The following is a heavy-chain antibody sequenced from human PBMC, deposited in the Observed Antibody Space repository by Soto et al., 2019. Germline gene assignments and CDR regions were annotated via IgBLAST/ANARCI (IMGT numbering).Heavy chain of an antibody. Sequence: EVQLLESGGGLVQTGGSLRLSCAASGFTFSNYAVNWVRQAPGKGLEWVSGISGSGSNTYYADSVKGRFTISRDNSKNTLYLQMNSLTVEDTAVFYCALLDFCAKWGQGTLVTVSS. J-gene: IGHJ4*01. CDR1: GFTFSNYA. CDR2: ISGSGSNT. CDR3: ALLDFCAK. V-gene: IGHV3-23*01. D-gene: IGHD1-1*01.